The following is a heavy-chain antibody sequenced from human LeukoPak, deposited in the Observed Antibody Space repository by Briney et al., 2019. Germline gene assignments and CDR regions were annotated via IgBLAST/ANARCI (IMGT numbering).Heavy chain of an antibody. CDR1: GGSFSGCY. Sequence: SETLSLTCAVYGGSFSGCYWSWIRQPPGKGLEWIGEINHSGSTNYNPSLKSRVTISVDTSKNQFSLKLSSVTAADTAVYYCARGHSSGYFYWGRGTLVTVSS. J-gene: IGHJ4*02. CDR3: ARGHSSGYFY. CDR2: INHSGST. V-gene: IGHV4-34*01. D-gene: IGHD3-22*01.